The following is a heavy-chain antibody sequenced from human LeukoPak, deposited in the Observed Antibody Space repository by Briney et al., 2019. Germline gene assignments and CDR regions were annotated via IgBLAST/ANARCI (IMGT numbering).Heavy chain of an antibody. D-gene: IGHD4-17*01. V-gene: IGHV4-38-2*01. CDR2: IYHSGST. CDR1: GYSISSGYY. CDR3: ARKSTVTGDFDY. Sequence: SETLSLTCAVSGYSISSGYYWGWIRQPPEKGLEWIGSIYHSGSTYYNPSLKSRVTISVDTSKNQFSLNLSSVTAADTAVYYCARKSTVTGDFDYWGQGTLVTVSS. J-gene: IGHJ4*02.